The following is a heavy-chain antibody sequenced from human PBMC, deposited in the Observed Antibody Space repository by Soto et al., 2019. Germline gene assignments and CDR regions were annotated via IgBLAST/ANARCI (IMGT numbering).Heavy chain of an antibody. D-gene: IGHD3-10*01. CDR1: GGTFGNSA. Sequence: GPSVKVSCKASGGTFGNSAISWVRQAPGQGLEWMGGIIPSFATGNSAPEFQGRLTITADKSTTTAYMELSSLRSEDTAVYYCARSYYGSGSYWFYGMDVWGQGTTVTVSS. V-gene: IGHV1-69*06. CDR2: IIPSFATG. CDR3: ARSYYGSGSYWFYGMDV. J-gene: IGHJ6*02.